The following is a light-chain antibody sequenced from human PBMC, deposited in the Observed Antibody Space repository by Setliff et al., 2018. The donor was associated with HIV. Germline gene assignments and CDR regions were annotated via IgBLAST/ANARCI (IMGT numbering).Light chain of an antibody. J-gene: IGLJ1*01. CDR1: SSDVGGYYS. CDR3: SSYTTSSTLYG. Sequence: QSALTQPASVSGSPGQSITISCTGISSDVGGYYSVSWYQQHPGKAPKLMTYDVINRPSGVSNRFSGSRSGNTASLTISGLQVEDEADYYCSSYTTSSTLYGFGPGTKGTVL. V-gene: IGLV2-14*03. CDR2: DVI.